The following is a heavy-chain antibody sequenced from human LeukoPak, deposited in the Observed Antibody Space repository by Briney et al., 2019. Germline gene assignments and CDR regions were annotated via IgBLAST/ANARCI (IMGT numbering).Heavy chain of an antibody. CDR1: GFTFSSYW. CDR2: ISGRDSTT. J-gene: IGHJ4*02. Sequence: GGSLRLSCAASGFTFSSYWMSWVRQAPGKGLEWVSGISGRDSTTYYADSVKGRFIISRDNSKNTLHLQMNSLTAEDTAVYYCASGGWQLTLDYWGQGTLVTVSS. D-gene: IGHD3-16*01. V-gene: IGHV3-23*01. CDR3: ASGGWQLTLDY.